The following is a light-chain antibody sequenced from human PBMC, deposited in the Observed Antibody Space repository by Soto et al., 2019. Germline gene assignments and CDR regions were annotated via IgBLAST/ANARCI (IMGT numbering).Light chain of an antibody. CDR3: LQDYNYPRT. V-gene: IGKV1-6*01. J-gene: IGKJ1*01. CDR1: QDIRKD. CDR2: SAS. Sequence: AIQMTQSPSSLSASVGDRVTITCRASQDIRKDLGWYQQKPGKAPKLLIYSASSLQSGVPSRFSGSGSGSDFTLTISSLQPEDFATYYCLQDYNYPRTFGHGTKVEI.